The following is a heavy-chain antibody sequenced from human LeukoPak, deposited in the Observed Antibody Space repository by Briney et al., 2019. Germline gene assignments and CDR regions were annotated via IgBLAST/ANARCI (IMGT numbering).Heavy chain of an antibody. Sequence: APVKVSCKASGYIFTSYGISRVRQAPGQGLEWMGWVSPYNGITNYAQKFQGRVTMTTDTSTSTAYMELRSLRSDDTAVYYCAREATVTMDYWGQGTLVTVSS. V-gene: IGHV1-18*01. CDR3: AREATVTMDY. D-gene: IGHD4-17*01. J-gene: IGHJ4*02. CDR1: GYIFTSYG. CDR2: VSPYNGIT.